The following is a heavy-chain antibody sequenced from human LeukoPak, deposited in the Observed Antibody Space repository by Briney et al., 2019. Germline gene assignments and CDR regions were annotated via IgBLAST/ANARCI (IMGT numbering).Heavy chain of an antibody. Sequence: ASVKVSCKASGYTFTGYYTHWVRQAPGQGLKWMGWINPNSGGTNYAQKFQGRVTMTRDTSISTAYMELSRLRSDDTAVYYCARVLVLSGSYCSGYWGQGTLVTVSS. CDR1: GYTFTGYY. V-gene: IGHV1-2*02. CDR2: INPNSGGT. D-gene: IGHD1-26*01. J-gene: IGHJ4*02. CDR3: ARVLVLSGSYCSGY.